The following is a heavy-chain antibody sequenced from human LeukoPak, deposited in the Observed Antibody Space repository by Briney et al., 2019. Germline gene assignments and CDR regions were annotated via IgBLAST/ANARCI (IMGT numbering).Heavy chain of an antibody. J-gene: IGHJ5*02. Sequence: ASVKVSCKASGYTFTSYDINWVRQAAGQGLEWMGWMNPNSGNTGYAQKFQGRVTMTRNTSISTAYMELSSLRSEDTAVYYCARGERYCSSTSCYRRMWFDPWGQGNLVTVSS. CDR1: GYTFTSYD. V-gene: IGHV1-8*01. D-gene: IGHD2-2*01. CDR2: MNPNSGNT. CDR3: ARGERYCSSTSCYRRMWFDP.